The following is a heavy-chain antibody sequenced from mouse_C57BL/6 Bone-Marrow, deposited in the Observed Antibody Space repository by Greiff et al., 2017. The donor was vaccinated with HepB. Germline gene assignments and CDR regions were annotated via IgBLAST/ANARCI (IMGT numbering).Heavy chain of an antibody. CDR3: TRERGIYYGNYHAY. V-gene: IGHV5-9-1*02. D-gene: IGHD2-1*01. CDR1: GFTFSSYA. CDR2: ISSGGDYI. J-gene: IGHJ3*01. Sequence: EVMLVESGEGLVKPGGSLKLSCAASGFTFSSYAMSWVRQTPEKRLEWVAYISSGGDYIYYADTVKGRFTISRDNARNTLYLQMSSLKSEDTAMYYCTRERGIYYGNYHAYWGQGTLVTVSA.